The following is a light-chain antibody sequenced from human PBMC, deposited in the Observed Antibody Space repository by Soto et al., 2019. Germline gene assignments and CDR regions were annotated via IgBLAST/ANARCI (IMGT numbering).Light chain of an antibody. Sequence: QSVLTQPPSVSGAPGQRVTISCTGSSSNIGAGYDVHWYQQLPGTAPKLLIYGNNNRPSGVPDRFSGSKSGTSASLAITGLQAEDEADYYCQSYDSSLNNYLFGTGTKVTVL. J-gene: IGLJ1*01. CDR3: QSYDSSLNNYL. CDR2: GNN. V-gene: IGLV1-40*01. CDR1: SSNIGAGYD.